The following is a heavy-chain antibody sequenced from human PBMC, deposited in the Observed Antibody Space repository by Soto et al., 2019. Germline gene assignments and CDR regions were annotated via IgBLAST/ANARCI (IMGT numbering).Heavy chain of an antibody. CDR3: ARRKGRTYYYGSGSPEYYFDY. Sequence: SETLSLTCTVSGGSISSSSYYWGWIRQPPGKGLEWIGSIYYSGSTYYNPSLKSRVTISVDTSKNQFSLKLSSVTAADTAVYYCARRKGRTYYYGSGSPEYYFDYWGQGTLVTVSS. CDR1: GGSISSSSYY. CDR2: IYYSGST. D-gene: IGHD3-10*01. J-gene: IGHJ4*02. V-gene: IGHV4-39*01.